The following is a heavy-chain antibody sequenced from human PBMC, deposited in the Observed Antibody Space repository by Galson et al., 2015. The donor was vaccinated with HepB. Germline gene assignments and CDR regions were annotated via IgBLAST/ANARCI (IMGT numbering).Heavy chain of an antibody. CDR2: IYHSGST. CDR3: ARDNGYCSGGSCYTGWFDP. Sequence: LTCTVSGYSISSGYYWGWIRQPPGKGLEWIGSIYHSGSTYYNPSLKSRVTISVDTSKNQFSLKLSSVTAADTAVYYCARDNGYCSGGSCYTGWFDPWGQGTLVTVSS. CDR1: GYSISSGYY. V-gene: IGHV4-38-2*02. J-gene: IGHJ5*02. D-gene: IGHD2-15*01.